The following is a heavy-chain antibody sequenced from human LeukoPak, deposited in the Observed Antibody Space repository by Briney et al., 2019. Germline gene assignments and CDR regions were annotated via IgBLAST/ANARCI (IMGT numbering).Heavy chain of an antibody. CDR1: GFTFDDYG. J-gene: IGHJ4*02. CDR2: ITWNGGST. Sequence: GGSLRLSCAASGFTFDDYGMSWVRQAPGKGLEWVSGITWNGGSTGYADSVKGRFTISRDNAKNSLYLQMNSLRAGDTAVYYCARDLGRREFDHWGQGTLVTVSS. V-gene: IGHV3-20*04. CDR3: ARDLGRREFDH.